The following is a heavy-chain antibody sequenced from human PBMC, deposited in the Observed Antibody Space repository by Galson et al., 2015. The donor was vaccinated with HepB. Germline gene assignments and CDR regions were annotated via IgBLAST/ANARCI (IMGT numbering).Heavy chain of an antibody. Sequence: TLSLTCTVSGGSLSSYYWSWIRPPAGKGLEWIGRIYTSGSTNYNPSLKSRVTMSVDTSKNQFSLKLSSVTAADTAVYYCARDQKASIFGGIFDPWGQGTLVTVSS. J-gene: IGHJ5*02. CDR3: ARDQKASIFGGIFDP. CDR1: GGSLSSYY. D-gene: IGHD3-3*02. CDR2: IYTSGST. V-gene: IGHV4-4*07.